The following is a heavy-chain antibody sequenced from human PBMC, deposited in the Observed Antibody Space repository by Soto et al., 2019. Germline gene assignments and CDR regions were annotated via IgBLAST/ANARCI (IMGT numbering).Heavy chain of an antibody. V-gene: IGHV1-69*08. CDR1: GGTFSSYT. Sequence: QVQLVQSGAEVKKPGSSVKVSCKASGGTFSSYTISWVRQAPGQGLEWMGRIIPILGIANYAQKFQGRVTITADKYTSTAYMELSSLRSEDTAVYYCAGDSGGGYEYYFDFWGQGALVTVSS. CDR3: AGDSGGGYEYYFDF. D-gene: IGHD1-26*01. J-gene: IGHJ4*02. CDR2: IIPILGIA.